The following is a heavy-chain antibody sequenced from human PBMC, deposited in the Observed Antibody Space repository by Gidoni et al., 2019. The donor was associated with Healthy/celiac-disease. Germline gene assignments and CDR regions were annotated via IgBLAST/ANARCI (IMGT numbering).Heavy chain of an antibody. CDR1: GGTFSSYT. D-gene: IGHD5-18*01. V-gene: IGHV1-69*08. J-gene: IGHJ5*02. CDR3: ARDWDTARGFDP. Sequence: QVQLVQSGAEVKKPGSSVQVSCKASGGTFSSYTISWVRQAPGQGLEWMGRIIPILGIANYAQKFQGRVTMTADKSTSTAYMELSSLRSEDTAVYYCARDWDTARGFDPWGQGTLVTVSS. CDR2: IIPILGIA.